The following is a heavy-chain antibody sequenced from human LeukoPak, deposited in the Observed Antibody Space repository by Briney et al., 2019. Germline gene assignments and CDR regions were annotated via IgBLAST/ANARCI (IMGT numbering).Heavy chain of an antibody. CDR3: ARVAKERVGGVYYFDY. CDR2: IGTAGDT. CDR1: GFPFSDYD. Sequence: GGSLRLSCAASGFPFSDYDMHGVPQPTGKGLEWVSAIGTAGDTYYTGSVKGRFTISRENAKNSLYLQMNSLRAGDTAVYYCARVAKERVGGVYYFDYWGQGTLVTVSS. J-gene: IGHJ4*02. V-gene: IGHV3-13*01. D-gene: IGHD1-1*01.